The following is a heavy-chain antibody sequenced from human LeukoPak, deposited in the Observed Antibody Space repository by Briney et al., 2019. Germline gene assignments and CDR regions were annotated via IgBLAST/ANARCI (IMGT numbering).Heavy chain of an antibody. CDR1: GGSISSYY. D-gene: IGHD3-10*01. Sequence: PSETLSLTCTVSGGSISSYYWSWIRQPPGKGLEWIGYIYYSGSTNYNPSLKSRVTISVDTSKNQFSLKLSSVTAADTAVYYCARVGHYYGSGSYYIPNYYYYYMDVWGKGTTVTISS. V-gene: IGHV4-59*01. CDR2: IYYSGST. CDR3: ARVGHYYGSGSYYIPNYYYYYMDV. J-gene: IGHJ6*03.